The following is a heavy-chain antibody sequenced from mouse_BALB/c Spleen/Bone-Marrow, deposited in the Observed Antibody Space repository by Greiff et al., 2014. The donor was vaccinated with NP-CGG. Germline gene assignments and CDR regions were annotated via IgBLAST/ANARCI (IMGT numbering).Heavy chain of an antibody. CDR1: GYRFNSYW. V-gene: IGHV1-9*01. Sequence: VQGVESGADLMKPGASVKISCKATGYRFNSYWIEWVKQRPGHGLEWIGEILPGSGSTNFSEKFKGKATFTAYTYSNTAYMQISSLTSEDSAVYYCARLGIRSFDYWGQGTTLTVSS. J-gene: IGHJ2*01. CDR3: ARLGIRSFDY. CDR2: ILPGSGST. D-gene: IGHD3-1*01.